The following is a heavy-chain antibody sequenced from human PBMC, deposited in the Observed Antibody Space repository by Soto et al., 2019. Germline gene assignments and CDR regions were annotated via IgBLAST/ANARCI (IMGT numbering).Heavy chain of an antibody. CDR3: AREAVAGGGWFDP. CDR1: GGSISSGGYS. J-gene: IGHJ5*02. Sequence: SETLSLTCAVSGGSISSGGYSWSWIRQPPRKGLEWIGYIYHSGSTYYNPSLKSRVTISVDRSKNQFSLKLSSVTAADTAVYYCAREAVAGGGWFDPWGQGTLVTVSS. V-gene: IGHV4-30-2*01. CDR2: IYHSGST. D-gene: IGHD6-19*01.